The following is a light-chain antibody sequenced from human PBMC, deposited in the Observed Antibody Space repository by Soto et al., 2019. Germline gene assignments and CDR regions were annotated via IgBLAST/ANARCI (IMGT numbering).Light chain of an antibody. J-gene: IGLJ2*01. CDR2: EVS. Sequence: QSALTQPASVSGSPGQSITISCTGTSSDVGGYSYVSWYQQHPGKTPKLMIYEVSNRPSGVSNRFSGSKSGNTASLTISGLQAEDEADYYCSSYTGSSINTVVFGGGTKLTVL. CDR3: SSYTGSSINTVV. CDR1: SSDVGGYSY. V-gene: IGLV2-14*01.